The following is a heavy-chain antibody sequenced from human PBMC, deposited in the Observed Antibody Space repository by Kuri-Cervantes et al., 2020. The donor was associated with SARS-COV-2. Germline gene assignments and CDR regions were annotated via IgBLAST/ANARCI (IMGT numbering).Heavy chain of an antibody. V-gene: IGHV4-61*08. CDR2: IYYSGST. Sequence: WESLRLTCAVSGGSVSSAAYSWSWIRQPPGKGLEWIGYIYYSGSTYYNPSLKSRVTISVDRSKNQFSLKLSSVTAADTAVYYCARRDEAAGFDYWGQGTLVTVSS. CDR1: GGSVSSAAYS. J-gene: IGHJ4*02. D-gene: IGHD6-13*01. CDR3: ARRDEAAGFDY.